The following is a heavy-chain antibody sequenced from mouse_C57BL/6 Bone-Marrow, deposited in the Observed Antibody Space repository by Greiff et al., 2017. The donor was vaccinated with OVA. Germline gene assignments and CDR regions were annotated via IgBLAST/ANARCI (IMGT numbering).Heavy chain of an antibody. Sequence: EVKLVESGGDLVKPGGSLKLSCAASGFTFSSYGMSWVRQTPDKRLEWVATISSGGSYTYYPDSVKGRFTISRDNAKNTLYLQMSSLKSEDTAMYYCAREYYGRAMDYWGQGTSVTVSS. D-gene: IGHD1-1*02. CDR3: AREYYGRAMDY. CDR1: GFTFSSYG. CDR2: ISSGGSYT. V-gene: IGHV5-6*02. J-gene: IGHJ4*01.